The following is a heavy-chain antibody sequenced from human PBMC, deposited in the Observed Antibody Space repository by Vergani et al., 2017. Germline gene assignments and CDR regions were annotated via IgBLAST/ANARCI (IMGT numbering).Heavy chain of an antibody. CDR1: GGSFSGYY. V-gene: IGHV4-34*01. CDR3: ARGDYYDSSGYLL. D-gene: IGHD3-22*01. CDR2: INHSGST. Sequence: QVQLQQWGAGLLKPSETLSLTCAVYGGSFSGYYWSWIRQPPGKGLEWIGEINHSGSTNYNPSLKSRGTISVDTSKNQFSLKLSSVTAADTAVYYCARGDYYDSSGYLLWGQGTLVTVSS. J-gene: IGHJ4*02.